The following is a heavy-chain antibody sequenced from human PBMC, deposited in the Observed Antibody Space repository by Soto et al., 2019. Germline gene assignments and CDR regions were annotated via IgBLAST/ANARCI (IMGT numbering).Heavy chain of an antibody. J-gene: IGHJ4*02. CDR2: IYYSGST. D-gene: IGHD4-17*01. Sequence: SETLSLTCTASGGSISSGGYYWSWIRQHPGKGLEWIGYIYYSGSTYYNPSLKSRVTISVDTSKNQFSLKLSSVTAADTAVYYYARLRRYGDYLDYWGQGTLVTVSS. V-gene: IGHV4-31*03. CDR3: ARLRRYGDYLDY. CDR1: GGSISSGGYY.